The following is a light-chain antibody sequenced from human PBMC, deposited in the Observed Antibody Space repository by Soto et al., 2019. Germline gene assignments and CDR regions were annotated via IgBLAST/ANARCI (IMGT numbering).Light chain of an antibody. CDR1: QSVNSNY. J-gene: IGKJ3*01. CDR3: QQYGTSALFT. V-gene: IGKV3-20*01. CDR2: GAS. Sequence: EIVLTQSPGTLSLSPGERATLSCRASQSVNSNYIAWYQQKPGQAPRLLLYGASSRATGIPDRFSGSGSGTDFTLTISRLEPEDFAVYYCQQYGTSALFTFGPGTKVDIK.